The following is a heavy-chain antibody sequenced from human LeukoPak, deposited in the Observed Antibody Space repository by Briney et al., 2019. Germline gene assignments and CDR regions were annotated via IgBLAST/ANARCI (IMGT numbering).Heavy chain of an antibody. CDR2: INHSGST. V-gene: IGHV4-34*01. CDR1: GGSFSGYY. CDR3: ARGMPYYFDY. J-gene: IGHJ4*02. Sequence: PSETLSLTCAVYGGSFSGYYWSWIRQPPGKGLEWIGEINHSGSTNYNPSLKSRVTISIDTSKNQLSLRLNSVTAADTAVYYCARGMPYYFDYWGQGTLVTVSS. D-gene: IGHD2-2*01.